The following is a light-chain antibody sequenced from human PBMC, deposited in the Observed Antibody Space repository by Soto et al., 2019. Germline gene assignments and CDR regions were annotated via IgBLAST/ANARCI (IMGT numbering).Light chain of an antibody. CDR3: QVWDSSSDHYV. CDR2: DDS. CDR1: NIGSKS. J-gene: IGLJ1*01. V-gene: IGLV3-21*02. Sequence: SYELTQPPSVSVAPGQTARITRAGNNIGSKSVHWYQQKPGQAPVLVVYDDSDRTSGIPERFSGSNSRNTATLTISRVEAGDEADYYCQVWDSSSDHYVFGTGTKVTVL.